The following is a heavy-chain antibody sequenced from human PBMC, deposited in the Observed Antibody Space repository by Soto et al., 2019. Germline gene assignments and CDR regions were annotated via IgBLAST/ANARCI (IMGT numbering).Heavy chain of an antibody. D-gene: IGHD3-10*01. Sequence: SETLSLTCTVSGGSILNSYWTWIRQSPEKGLEWIGYIHHSGSTTYSPSLKSRVTISLDTSKNQISLNLSSVTAADTAVYYCSKLTYIYGSGKDNWFDPWGQGTLVTVSS. CDR2: IHHSGST. CDR1: GGSILNSY. J-gene: IGHJ5*02. CDR3: SKLTYIYGSGKDNWFDP. V-gene: IGHV4-59*08.